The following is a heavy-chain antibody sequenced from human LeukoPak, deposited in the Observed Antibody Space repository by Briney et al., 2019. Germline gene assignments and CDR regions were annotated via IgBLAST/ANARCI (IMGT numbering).Heavy chain of an antibody. D-gene: IGHD3-10*01. CDR3: ARGRYYGSGQQKTILMSYYMDV. V-gene: IGHV4-59*01. CDR2: IYYSGST. Sequence: SETLSLTCTVSGGSISSYYWSWIRQPPGKGLEWIGYIYYSGSTNYNPSLKSRVTISVDTSKNQFSLKLSSVTAADTAVYHCARGRYYGSGQQKTILMSYYMDVWGKGTTVTISS. J-gene: IGHJ6*03. CDR1: GGSISSYY.